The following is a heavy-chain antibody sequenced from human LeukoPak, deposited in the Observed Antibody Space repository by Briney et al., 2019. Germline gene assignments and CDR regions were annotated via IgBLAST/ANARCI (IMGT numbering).Heavy chain of an antibody. CDR1: GYSITTVYW. V-gene: IGHV4-38-2*01. Sequence: PSETLSLTCAVSGYSITTVYWWGWIRQPPGRGLEWIGSLHHSGITSYNPSLKSRVTMSVDTSKNQFSLRLTSVTAADTAVYYCARVGGNDSTGHYSVDYWGQGTLVTVSS. J-gene: IGHJ4*02. CDR2: LHHSGIT. D-gene: IGHD3-22*01. CDR3: ARVGGNDSTGHYSVDY.